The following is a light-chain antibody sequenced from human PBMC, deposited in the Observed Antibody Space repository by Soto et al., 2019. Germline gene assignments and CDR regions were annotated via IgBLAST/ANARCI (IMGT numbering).Light chain of an antibody. V-gene: IGLV1-44*01. CDR3: AAWDDSLNGLV. CDR1: SSNIGVNT. J-gene: IGLJ2*01. CDR2: SDN. Sequence: QSVLTQPPSASGTPGQRVTISCSGGSSNIGVNTVNWYQQLPGTAPKLLIYSDNQPPSGVPDRFSGSKSGTSASLAISGLQSEDEADYSCAAWDDSLNGLVFGGGTKLTVL.